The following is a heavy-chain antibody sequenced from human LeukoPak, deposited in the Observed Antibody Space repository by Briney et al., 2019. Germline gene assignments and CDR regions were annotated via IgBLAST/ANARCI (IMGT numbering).Heavy chain of an antibody. J-gene: IGHJ4*02. CDR3: AKGPTKYSSGWIDY. CDR1: GSTFSSYA. CDR2: ISGSGGST. D-gene: IGHD6-19*01. V-gene: IGHV3-23*01. Sequence: GGSLRLSCAASGSTFSSYAMSWVRQAPGKGLEWVSAISGSGGSTYYADSVKGRFTISRDNSKNTLYLQMNSLRAEDTAVYYCAKGPTKYSSGWIDYWGQGTLVTVSS.